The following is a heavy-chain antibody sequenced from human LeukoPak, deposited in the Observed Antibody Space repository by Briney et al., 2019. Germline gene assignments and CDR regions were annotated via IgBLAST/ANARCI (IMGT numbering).Heavy chain of an antibody. CDR1: GCTFSSYA. V-gene: IGHV1-69*04. Sequence: ASVKVSCKASGCTFSSYAISWVRQAPGQRLEWMGRIIPILGIANYAQKFQGRVTITADKSTSTAYMELSSLRSDDTAVYYCARDMRGGLYYYYYGMDVWGKGTTVSVS. CDR3: ARDMRGGLYYYYYGMDV. CDR2: IIPILGIA. D-gene: IGHD2-15*01. J-gene: IGHJ6*04.